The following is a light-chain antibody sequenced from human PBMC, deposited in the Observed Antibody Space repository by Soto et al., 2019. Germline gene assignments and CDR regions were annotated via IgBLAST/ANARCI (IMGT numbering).Light chain of an antibody. CDR2: DVS. CDR1: SSDVGSYKY. J-gene: IGLJ3*02. CDR3: SSYTTTSTWV. Sequence: QLVLTQPASVSGSPGQSITISCTGTSSDVGSYKYVSWYQQHPGKAPKLMIYDVSNRPSGVSNRFSGSKSGNTASLTISGLQTEDEADYYCSSYTTTSTWVFGGGTKLTVL. V-gene: IGLV2-14*01.